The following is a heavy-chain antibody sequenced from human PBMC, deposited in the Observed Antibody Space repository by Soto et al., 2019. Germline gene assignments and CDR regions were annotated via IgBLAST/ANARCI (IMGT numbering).Heavy chain of an antibody. J-gene: IGHJ6*02. D-gene: IGHD6-25*01. CDR3: ARRLGEAAPSIARDYYYYGMDV. CDR2: ISAYNGNT. V-gene: IGHV1-18*01. CDR1: GYTFTSYG. Sequence: ASVKVSCKASGYTFTSYGISWVRQAPGQGLEWMGWISAYNGNTNYAQKLQGRVTMTTDTSTSTAYMELRSLRSDDTAVYYCARRLGEAAPSIARDYYYYGMDVWGQGTTVTVSS.